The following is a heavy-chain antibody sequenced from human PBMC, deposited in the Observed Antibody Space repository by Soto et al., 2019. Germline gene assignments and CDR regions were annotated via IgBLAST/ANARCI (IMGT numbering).Heavy chain of an antibody. CDR1: GGSISSYY. J-gene: IGHJ4*02. V-gene: IGHV4-59*08. Sequence: SETLSLTCTVSGGSISSYYWSWIRQPPGKGLEWIGYVYSSGSAIYNPSLKSRVTLSVDTSKNQFALNLRSVTAADTAVYFCSRLRYGGYLVCWGQGRPVTVSS. CDR3: SRLRYGGYLVC. CDR2: VYSSGSA. D-gene: IGHD2-15*01.